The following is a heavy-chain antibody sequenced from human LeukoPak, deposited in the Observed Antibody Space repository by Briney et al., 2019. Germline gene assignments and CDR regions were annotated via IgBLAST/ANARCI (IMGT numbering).Heavy chain of an antibody. D-gene: IGHD3-10*01. Sequence: GGSLRLSCAASGFTISSNYMSWVRQAPGKGLELVSVVYSGGSTYYADSVKGRFTISRDNSKNTLYLQMNSLRAEDTAVYYCASGSGSYRTPYYYMDVWGTGTTVTVS. J-gene: IGHJ6*03. CDR1: GFTISSNY. V-gene: IGHV3-53*01. CDR2: VYSGGST. CDR3: ASGSGSYRTPYYYMDV.